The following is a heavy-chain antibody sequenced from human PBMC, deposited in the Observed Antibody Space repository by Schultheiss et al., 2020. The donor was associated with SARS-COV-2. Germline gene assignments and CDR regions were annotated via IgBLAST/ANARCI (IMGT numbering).Heavy chain of an antibody. V-gene: IGHV1-2*04. CDR2: INPNSGGT. Sequence: ASVKVSCKASGYTFTGYYMHWVRQAPGQGLEWMGWINPNSGGTNYAQKFQGWVTMTRDTSISTAYMELSRLRSDDTAVYYCAAETTVTTHGMDVWGQGTTVTVSS. CDR3: AAETTVTTHGMDV. J-gene: IGHJ6*02. D-gene: IGHD4-11*01. CDR1: GYTFTGYY.